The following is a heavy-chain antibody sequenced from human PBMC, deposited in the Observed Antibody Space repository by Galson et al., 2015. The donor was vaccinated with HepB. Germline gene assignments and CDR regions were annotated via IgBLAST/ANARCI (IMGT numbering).Heavy chain of an antibody. CDR3: ARDRGSDYYFDY. Sequence: SLRLSCAASGFTFSSYSMNWVRQAPGKGLEWVSSISSSSSYIYYADSVKGRFTISRDNAKNSLYLQMNSLRAEDTAVYYCARDRGSDYYFDYWGQGTLVTVSS. D-gene: IGHD1-26*01. CDR2: ISSSSSYI. J-gene: IGHJ4*02. CDR1: GFTFSSYS. V-gene: IGHV3-21*01.